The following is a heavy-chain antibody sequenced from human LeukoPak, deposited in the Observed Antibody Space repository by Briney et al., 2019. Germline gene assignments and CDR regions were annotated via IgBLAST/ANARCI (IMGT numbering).Heavy chain of an antibody. CDR1: GFTFSSYW. Sequence: PGGSLRLSCAASGFTFSSYWMHWVRHTPGKVLVWVSRIKSDGSSTSYADSVKGRFTISRDNAKNTLYLQMNSLRAEDMAVYYCARDGYSFGHDFDYWGQGTLVTVSS. CDR3: ARDGYSFGHDFDY. J-gene: IGHJ4*02. CDR2: IKSDGSST. D-gene: IGHD5-18*01. V-gene: IGHV3-74*01.